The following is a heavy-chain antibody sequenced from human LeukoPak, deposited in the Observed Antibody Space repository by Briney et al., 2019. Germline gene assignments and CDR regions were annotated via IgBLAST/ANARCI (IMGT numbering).Heavy chain of an antibody. D-gene: IGHD4-23*01. CDR2: INPNSGGT. Sequence: ASVKVSCKASGYTFTGYYMHWVRQAPGQGLEWMGWINPNSGGTNYAQKFQGRVTMTRDTSISTAYMELSRLRSDDTAVYYCARTPPLTTVVTNWFDPWGQGTLVTVSS. V-gene: IGHV1-2*02. CDR3: ARTPPLTTVVTNWFDP. J-gene: IGHJ5*02. CDR1: GYTFTGYY.